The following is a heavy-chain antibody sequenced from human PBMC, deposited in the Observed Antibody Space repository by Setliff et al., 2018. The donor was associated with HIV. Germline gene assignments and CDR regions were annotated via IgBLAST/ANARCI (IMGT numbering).Heavy chain of an antibody. V-gene: IGHV4-39*07. CDR2: VYNSGIT. Sequence: PSETLSLTCAVSGGSVSSPSYYWGWIRQPPGKGLEWIGSVYNSGITFKNPSLKSRVSISVDTSKNQFSLKLSSVTAADTAVYYCNIYYYYYMDVWGKGTTVTVSS. J-gene: IGHJ6*03. CDR1: GGSVSSPSYY. CDR3: NIYYYYYMDV.